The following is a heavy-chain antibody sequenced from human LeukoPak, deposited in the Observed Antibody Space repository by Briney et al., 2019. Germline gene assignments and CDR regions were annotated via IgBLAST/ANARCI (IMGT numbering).Heavy chain of an antibody. CDR1: GGTFSSYA. CDR3: ARGSCDDYRCYFDY. J-gene: IGHJ4*02. V-gene: IGHV1-69*01. D-gene: IGHD4-11*01. CDR2: IIPIFGTA. Sequence: SVKVSCKASGGTFSSYAISWVRQAPGQGLEWMGGIIPIFGTANYAQKFQGRVTITADESTSTAYMELSSLRSGDTAVYYCARGSCDDYRCYFDYWGQGTLVTVSS.